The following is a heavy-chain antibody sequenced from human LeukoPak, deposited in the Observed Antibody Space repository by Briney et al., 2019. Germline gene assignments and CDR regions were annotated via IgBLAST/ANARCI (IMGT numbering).Heavy chain of an antibody. Sequence: PGGSLRHSCAASGFTFSNYAMSWVRQAPGKGLEWVSVISDNGFSAYYGDSVKGRLTMSRDNSKNTLYLQMNSLRAEDTAVYYCAPDRRGIDWSLTYCGQGSLVTVSS. CDR2: ISDNGFSA. D-gene: IGHD3-9*01. CDR3: APDRRGIDWSLTY. J-gene: IGHJ4*02. CDR1: GFTFSNYA. V-gene: IGHV3-23*01.